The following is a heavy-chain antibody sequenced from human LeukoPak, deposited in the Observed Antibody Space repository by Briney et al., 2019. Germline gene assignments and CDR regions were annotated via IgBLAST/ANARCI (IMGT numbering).Heavy chain of an antibody. Sequence: SGGSLRLSCAASGLTVSSNYMSWVRQAPGKGLEWVSVIYSGGSTYYADSVKGRFTISRDNSKNTLYLQMNSLRAEDTAVYYCARGDKYSYGLDLYFDYWGQGTLVTVSS. CDR1: GLTVSSNY. J-gene: IGHJ4*02. D-gene: IGHD5-18*01. V-gene: IGHV3-53*01. CDR3: ARGDKYSYGLDLYFDY. CDR2: IYSGGST.